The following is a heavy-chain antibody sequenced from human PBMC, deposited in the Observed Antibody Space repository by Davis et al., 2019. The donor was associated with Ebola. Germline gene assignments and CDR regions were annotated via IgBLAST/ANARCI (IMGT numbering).Heavy chain of an antibody. CDR2: ISPYNAYT. CDR3: ARVAVGLKSFDY. V-gene: IGHV1-18*01. J-gene: IGHJ4*02. Sequence: ASVKVSCKTSGYNFFSYGISWVRQAPGQGLELMGWISPYNAYTNNLQKFQGRVTMTTDTSTTTAYMELRSLRSDDTAVYYCARVAVGLKSFDYWGQGTLVTVSS. CDR1: GYNFFSYG. D-gene: IGHD6-19*01.